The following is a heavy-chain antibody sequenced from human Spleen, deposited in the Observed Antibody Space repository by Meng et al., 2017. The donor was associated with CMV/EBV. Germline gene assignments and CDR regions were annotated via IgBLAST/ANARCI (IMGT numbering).Heavy chain of an antibody. CDR2: INPKNGGT. D-gene: IGHD7-27*01. CDR1: GYTFTDHY. J-gene: IGHJ4*02. Sequence: ASVKVSCKASGYTFTDHYIHWVRQAPGQGLEWLGWINPKNGGTKYAQKFDGRVTMTRDTSIRTVYMELSSLRSDDTAIYYCARDDNWGPDYWGQGTLVTVSS. V-gene: IGHV1-2*02. CDR3: ARDDNWGPDY.